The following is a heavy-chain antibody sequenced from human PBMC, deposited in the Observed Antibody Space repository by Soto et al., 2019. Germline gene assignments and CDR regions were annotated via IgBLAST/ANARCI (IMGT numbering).Heavy chain of an antibody. CDR3: ARAVWASDAFDI. CDR2: IYYSGST. V-gene: IGHV4-59*01. Sequence: QVQLQESGPGLVKPSETLSLTCTVSGGSISSYYWSWIRQPPGKGLEWIGYIYYSGSTNYNPSRKSRVTISVDTSKNQFSLKLSSVTAADTAVYYCARAVWASDAFDIWGQGTMVTVSS. J-gene: IGHJ3*02. D-gene: IGHD3-16*01. CDR1: GGSISSYY.